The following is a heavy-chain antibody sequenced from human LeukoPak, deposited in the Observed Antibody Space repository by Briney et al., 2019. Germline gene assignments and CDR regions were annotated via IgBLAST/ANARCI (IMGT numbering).Heavy chain of an antibody. J-gene: IGHJ6*02. V-gene: IGHV1-46*01. Sequence: ASVKVSCKASGYTFTSYYMHWVRQAPGQGLEWMGIINPSGGSTSYAQKFQGRVTMTRNTSISTAYMELSSLRSEDTAVYYCARLRYCSGGSCYFSYYYYGMDVWGQGTTVTVSS. CDR2: INPSGGST. CDR1: GYTFTSYY. D-gene: IGHD2-15*01. CDR3: ARLRYCSGGSCYFSYYYYGMDV.